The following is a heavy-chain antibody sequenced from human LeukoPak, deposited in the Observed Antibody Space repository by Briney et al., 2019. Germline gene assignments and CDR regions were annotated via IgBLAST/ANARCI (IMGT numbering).Heavy chain of an antibody. V-gene: IGHV3-23*01. Sequence: GGSLRLSCAASGFTFTNYAMNWVRQAPGKGLEWVSAISGSGGSTYYADSVKGRFTISRDNSKNTLYLQMNSLRAEDTAVYYCAKVGPRVVVVAATFDYWGQGTLVTVSS. CDR2: ISGSGGST. J-gene: IGHJ4*02. CDR3: AKVGPRVVVVAATFDY. CDR1: GFTFTNYA. D-gene: IGHD2-15*01.